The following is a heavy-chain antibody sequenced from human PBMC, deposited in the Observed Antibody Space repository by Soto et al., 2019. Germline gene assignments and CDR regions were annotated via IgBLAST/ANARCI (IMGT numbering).Heavy chain of an antibody. J-gene: IGHJ4*02. Sequence: EVQLLESGRGLVQPGGSLRLSCAASGFTFSSYAMSWVRQAPGKGLKWVSAISGSGGSTYYADSVKGRFTISRDNSKNTLYLQMNSLRAEDTAVYYCAKDSTAYSSSYDFDYWGQGTLVTVSS. D-gene: IGHD6-6*01. CDR3: AKDSTAYSSSYDFDY. CDR2: ISGSGGST. V-gene: IGHV3-23*01. CDR1: GFTFSSYA.